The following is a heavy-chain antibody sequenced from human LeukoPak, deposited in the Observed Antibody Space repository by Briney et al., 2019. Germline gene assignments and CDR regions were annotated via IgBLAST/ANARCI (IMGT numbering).Heavy chain of an antibody. CDR3: ARALDGYNYDY. CDR2: IYSGGST. V-gene: IGHV3-53*05. D-gene: IGHD5-24*01. Sequence: GGSLRLSCAASGFTVSSNYMSWVRQAPGKGPEWVSVIYSGGSTYYADSVKGRFTISRDNSKNTLYLQMNSLRAEDTAVYYCARALDGYNYDYWGQGTLVTVSS. J-gene: IGHJ4*02. CDR1: GFTVSSNY.